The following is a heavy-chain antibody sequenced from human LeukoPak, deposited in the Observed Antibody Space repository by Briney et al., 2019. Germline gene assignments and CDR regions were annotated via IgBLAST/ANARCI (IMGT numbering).Heavy chain of an antibody. J-gene: IGHJ4*02. CDR2: INHSGST. Sequence: SETLSLTCAVYGGSFSGYYWSWIRHPPGKGLEWIGEINHSGSTNYNPSLKSRVTISVDTSKNQFSLKLSSVTAADTAVYYCASVSGSDDYWGQGTLVTVSS. CDR3: ASVSGSDDY. CDR1: GGSFSGYY. V-gene: IGHV4-34*01. D-gene: IGHD3-22*01.